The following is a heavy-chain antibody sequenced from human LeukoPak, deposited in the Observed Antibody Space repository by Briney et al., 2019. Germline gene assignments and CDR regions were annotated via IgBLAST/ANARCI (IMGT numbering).Heavy chain of an antibody. CDR2: IYNSGST. CDR1: GGSISSYC. J-gene: IGHJ4*02. D-gene: IGHD3-16*02. Sequence: SETLSLTCTVSGGSISSYCWSWIRQPPGKGLEWIGYIYNSGSTNYNPSLKSRVTISVDTSKKQFSLKLSSVTAADTAVYYCAREDRLSHHTVFDYWGQGTLVTVSS. CDR3: AREDRLSHHTVFDY. V-gene: IGHV4-59*01.